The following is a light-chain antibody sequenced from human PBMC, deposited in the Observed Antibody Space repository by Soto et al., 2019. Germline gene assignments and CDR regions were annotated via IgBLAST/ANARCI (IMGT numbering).Light chain of an antibody. CDR3: CSYAGSSTWV. CDR2: EAT. Sequence: QSVLTQAASVSGSPGQSITISCTGTSNDVGSYDLVSWYQQYPGKVPKLVIYEATKRPSGVSNRFSASKSGNTASLTISGLQAEDEADYYCCSYAGSSTWVFGGGTKLTVL. CDR1: SNDVGSYDL. J-gene: IGLJ3*02. V-gene: IGLV2-23*01.